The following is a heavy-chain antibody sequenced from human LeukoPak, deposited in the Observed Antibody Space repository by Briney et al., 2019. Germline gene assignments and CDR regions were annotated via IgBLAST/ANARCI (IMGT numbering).Heavy chain of an antibody. J-gene: IGHJ6*03. CDR2: ISTDGSRT. V-gene: IGHV3-74*01. CDR1: GFTFISYW. Sequence: GGSLRLSCAASGFTFISYWMHWVRQVPGKGLVWVSHISTDGSRTSYADSVKGRFTISRDNSKNTLYLQMNSLRAEDTAVYYCAKTAGEGWLLLSYYYYYMDVWGQGTLVTVSS. CDR3: AKTAGEGWLLLSYYYYYMDV. D-gene: IGHD3-22*01.